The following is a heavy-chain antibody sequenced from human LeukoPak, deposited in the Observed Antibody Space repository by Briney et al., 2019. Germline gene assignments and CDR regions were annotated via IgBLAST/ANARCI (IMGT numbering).Heavy chain of an antibody. J-gene: IGHJ4*02. CDR3: ARGDYDFWSGNWRFDT. V-gene: IGHV4-59*01. CDR1: GEPISSYY. CDR2: VYYNGNT. Sequence: PSETLSLTCLVSGEPISSYYWSWIRQAPGRGPEYIGNVYYNGNTNYNPSLKSRVAISVDASKNQFSLKVDSVTAADMAVYYCARGDYDFWSGNWRFDTWGQGTLVTVSS. D-gene: IGHD3-3*01.